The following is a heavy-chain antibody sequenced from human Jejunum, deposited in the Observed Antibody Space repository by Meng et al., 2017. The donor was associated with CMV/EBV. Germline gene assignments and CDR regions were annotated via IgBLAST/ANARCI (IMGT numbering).Heavy chain of an antibody. Sequence: GGSVSNYYWNWIRQPPGKGLEWIGEIDHSGSTTYNPSLQSRVTISVDTSQNHFFLKMTSVTAEDTAVYYCAREWGYYNSGDAFDIWGQGTMVTVSS. CDR2: IDHSGST. CDR1: GGSVSNYY. CDR3: AREWGYYNSGDAFDI. V-gene: IGHV4-34*01. J-gene: IGHJ3*02. D-gene: IGHD3-10*01.